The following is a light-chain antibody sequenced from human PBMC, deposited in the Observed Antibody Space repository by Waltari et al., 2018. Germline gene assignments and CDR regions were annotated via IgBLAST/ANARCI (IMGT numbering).Light chain of an antibody. J-gene: IGKJ4*01. CDR2: GAS. CDR3: QQYDGSVVT. Sequence: EIVLMQSPGTLSVSPGERVTVSCRASQTITGSLLTWYHQKPGQAPRLLIYGASNRAPGIPDRFSGSGSGTDFTLTISRLEPEDSAVYYCQQYDGSVVTFGGGTKVEIK. CDR1: QTITGSL. V-gene: IGKV3-20*01.